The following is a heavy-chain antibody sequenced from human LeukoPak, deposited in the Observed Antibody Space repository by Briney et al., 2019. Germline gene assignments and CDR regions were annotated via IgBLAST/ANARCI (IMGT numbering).Heavy chain of an antibody. CDR1: GFPFSTFG. CDR3: AKDRTVVGATSFDY. J-gene: IGHJ4*02. Sequence: GGSLRLSCAASGFPFSTFGMHWVRQAPGKGLEWVAAIAYDESVKYYPDSLKGRLTISRDNSRNTLYLQMNSLRAEDTAVYYCAKDRTVVGATSFDYWGLGTLVTVSS. V-gene: IGHV3-30*18. D-gene: IGHD1-26*01. CDR2: IAYDESVK.